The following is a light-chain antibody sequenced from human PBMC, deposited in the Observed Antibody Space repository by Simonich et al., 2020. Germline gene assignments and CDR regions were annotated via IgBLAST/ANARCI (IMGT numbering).Light chain of an antibody. V-gene: IGKV4-1*01. CDR1: QSVLYSSNNKNY. CDR2: GES. CDR3: QQYYSTPIT. J-gene: IGKJ5*01. Sequence: DIVMTQSPDSLAVSLGERATINCKSSQSVLYSSNNKNYLAWYQQKPGQPPKLLISGESTREAGVPDRFSGSGSGTDFTLTISSLQAEDVAVYYCQQYYSTPITFGQGTRLEIK.